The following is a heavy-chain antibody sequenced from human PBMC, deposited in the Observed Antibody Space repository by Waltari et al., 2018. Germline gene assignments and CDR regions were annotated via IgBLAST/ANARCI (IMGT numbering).Heavy chain of an antibody. Sequence: QVQLVQSGAEVKKPGASVKVSCKASGYTFTSYAMHWVRQAPGQRLEWMGWINAGNGNTKYSQKFQGRVTITRDTSASTAYMELSSLRSEDTAVYYCAREGPMVVTFPVGWGQGTLVTVSS. CDR2: INAGNGNT. V-gene: IGHV1-3*01. CDR1: GYTFTSYA. D-gene: IGHD2-21*02. CDR3: AREGPMVVTFPVG. J-gene: IGHJ4*02.